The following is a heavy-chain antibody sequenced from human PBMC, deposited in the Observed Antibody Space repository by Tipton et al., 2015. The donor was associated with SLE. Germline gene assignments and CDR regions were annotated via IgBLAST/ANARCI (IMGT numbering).Heavy chain of an antibody. D-gene: IGHD3-16*01. V-gene: IGHV4-39*07. Sequence: TLSLTCIVSGGSISSNRYYWGWIRQPPGKGLEWIGSIYYSGSTYYNPSLKSRVTISVDTSKNQFSLKLSSVTAAGTAVYYCATSLGGSLYYFDYWGQGTRVTVSS. CDR2: IYYSGST. CDR1: GGSISSNRYY. J-gene: IGHJ4*02. CDR3: ATSLGGSLYYFDY.